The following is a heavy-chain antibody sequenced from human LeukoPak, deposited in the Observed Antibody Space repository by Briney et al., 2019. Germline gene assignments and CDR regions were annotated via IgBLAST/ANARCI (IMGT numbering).Heavy chain of an antibody. V-gene: IGHV1-8*03. D-gene: IGHD6-19*01. CDR2: MNPNSGNT. Sequence: ASVKVSCKASGYTFTSYDINWVLQATGQGLEWMGWMNPNSGNTGYAQKFQGRVTITRNNSISTAYMDLSSLTSDDTAVYYCARAYSSGWFDFDYWGQGTLVTVSS. CDR1: GYTFTSYD. J-gene: IGHJ4*02. CDR3: ARAYSSGWFDFDY.